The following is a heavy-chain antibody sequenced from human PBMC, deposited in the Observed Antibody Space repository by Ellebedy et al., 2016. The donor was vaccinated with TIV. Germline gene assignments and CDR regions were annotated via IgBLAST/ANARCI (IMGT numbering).Heavy chain of an antibody. CDR3: AKEDYGSGSYLFDY. Sequence: GGSLRLSXSASGFTFSSYAMHWVRQAPGKGLEYVSAISSNGGSTYYADSVKGRFTISRDNSKNTLYLQMSSLRAEDTAVYYCAKEDYGSGSYLFDYWGQGTLVTVSS. CDR2: ISSNGGST. D-gene: IGHD3-10*01. V-gene: IGHV3-64D*06. J-gene: IGHJ4*02. CDR1: GFTFSSYA.